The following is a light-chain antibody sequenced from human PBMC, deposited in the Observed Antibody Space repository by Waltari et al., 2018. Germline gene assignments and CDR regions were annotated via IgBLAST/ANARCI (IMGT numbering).Light chain of an antibody. V-gene: IGLV3-1*01. CDR1: KVGDKY. J-gene: IGLJ2*01. CDR3: RAWVGNNVV. CDR2: EDN. Sequence: SYELTQPPSVSVSPGQTATITCSGEKVGDKYACWYQQRPGQAPILLIYEDNKRPSGTPDRVSASNSGNTATLTIQGTQALEEADYYCRAWVGNNVVFGGGTKLTVL.